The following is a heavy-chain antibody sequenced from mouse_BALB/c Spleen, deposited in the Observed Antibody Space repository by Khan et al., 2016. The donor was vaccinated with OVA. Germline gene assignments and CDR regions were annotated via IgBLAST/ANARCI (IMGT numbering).Heavy chain of an antibody. CDR3: ARGYVGNDEFAS. CDR2: IFPGTGTT. D-gene: IGHD2-2*01. V-gene: IGHV1S132*01. J-gene: IGHJ3*01. CDR1: GYTFTSYW. Sequence: QVQLKQSGAELVKPGASVKLSCKTSGYTFTSYWIQWVKQRPGQGLGWIGQIFPGTGTTYYNENFKGKATLTIDTSSTTAYMQLSSLTSEDPAVSFWARGYVGNDEFASGGQGTLVTVSA.